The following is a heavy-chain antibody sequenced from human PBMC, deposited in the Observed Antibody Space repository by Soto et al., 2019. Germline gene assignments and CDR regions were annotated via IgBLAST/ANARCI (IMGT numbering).Heavy chain of an antibody. V-gene: IGHV1-69*06. CDR1: GGTFSSFINYP. Sequence: ASVKVSCKSSGGTFSSFINYPINWVRQAPGQGLEWMGGIVPNVGTVNYAQKFRGKVTMTADKTTGTAYMELSSLRSEDAALYYCARRDTSGFLRYFDNWGQGTQVTVSS. J-gene: IGHJ4*02. CDR3: ARRDTSGFLRYFDN. D-gene: IGHD3-3*01. CDR2: IVPNVGTV.